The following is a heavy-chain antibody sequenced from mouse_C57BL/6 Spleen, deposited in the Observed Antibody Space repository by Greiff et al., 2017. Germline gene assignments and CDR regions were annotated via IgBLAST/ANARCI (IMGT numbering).Heavy chain of an antibody. J-gene: IGHJ2*01. Sequence: EVKLVESGEGLVKPGGSLKLSCAASGFTFSSYAMSWVRQTPERRLEWVAYISSGGDYIYYADTVKCRITISRDNARNTLYLQRSSLKSADTAMYDCTRDTLGLDYWGQGTTLTVSS. V-gene: IGHV5-9-1*02. CDR1: GFTFSSYA. D-gene: IGHD4-1*01. CDR2: ISSGGDYI. CDR3: TRDTLGLDY.